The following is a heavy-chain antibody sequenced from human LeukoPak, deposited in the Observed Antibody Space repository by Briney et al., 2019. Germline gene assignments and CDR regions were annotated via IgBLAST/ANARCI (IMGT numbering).Heavy chain of an antibody. CDR1: GGSISSYY. J-gene: IGHJ4*02. D-gene: IGHD3-22*01. V-gene: IGHV4-59*01. CDR2: IYYSGSGST. CDR3: ARKGTSGYFPNDY. Sequence: SETLSLTCTVSGGSISSYYWSWIRQPPGKGLEWIGYIYYSGSGSTNYNPSLKSRVTISVDTSKNQFSLKVTSVTAADTAVYYCARKGTSGYFPNDYWGQGTLVTVSS.